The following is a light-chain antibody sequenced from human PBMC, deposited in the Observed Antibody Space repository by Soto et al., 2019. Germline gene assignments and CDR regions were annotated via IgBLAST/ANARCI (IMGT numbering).Light chain of an antibody. Sequence: QLVLTQPPSVSGAPGQRVTISCTGSSSNIGAGYDVHWYQQLPGTAPKLLIYGNSNRPSGVPDRFSGSKSGTSAALAITGLQAEDEADYYCQSYDSSLSALVFGGGTKLTVL. V-gene: IGLV1-40*01. CDR2: GNS. CDR3: QSYDSSLSALV. J-gene: IGLJ3*02. CDR1: SSNIGAGYD.